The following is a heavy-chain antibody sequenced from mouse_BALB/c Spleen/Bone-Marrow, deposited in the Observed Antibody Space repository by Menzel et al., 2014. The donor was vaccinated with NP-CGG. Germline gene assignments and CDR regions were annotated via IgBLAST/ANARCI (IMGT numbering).Heavy chain of an antibody. CDR2: IFPGSGNT. Sequence: QVQLKDSGPELVKPGASVKISCKASGYSFTSYYIHWVKQRPGQGLEWIGWIFPGSGNTKYNEKFKGKATLTADTSSSTAYMQLSSLTSEDSAVYFCARIHYGSSYGYFDVWSAGTPSTVSS. V-gene: IGHV1-66*01. CDR1: GYSFTSYY. J-gene: IGHJ1*01. CDR3: ARIHYGSSYGYFDV. D-gene: IGHD1-1*01.